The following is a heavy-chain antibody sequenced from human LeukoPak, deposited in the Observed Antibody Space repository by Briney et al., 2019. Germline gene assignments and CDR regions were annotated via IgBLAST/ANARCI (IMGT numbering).Heavy chain of an antibody. D-gene: IGHD4-11*01. CDR2: IYYSGST. CDR3: ARATTKTLKTEGLRFDP. Sequence: SETLSLTCTVSGGSISSSSYYWGWIRQPPGKGLEWIGSIYYSGSTYYNPSLKSRVTISVDTSKNQFSLKLSSVTAADTAVYYCARATTKTLKTEGLRFDPWGQGTLVTVSS. J-gene: IGHJ5*02. V-gene: IGHV4-39*07. CDR1: GGSISSSSYY.